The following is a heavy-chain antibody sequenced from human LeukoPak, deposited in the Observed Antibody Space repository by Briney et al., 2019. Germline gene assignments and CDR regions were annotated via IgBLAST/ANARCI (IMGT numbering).Heavy chain of an antibody. V-gene: IGHV1-69*05. D-gene: IGHD3-3*01. CDR3: AGAYDFWSGSDYYMDV. CDR1: GGTFSSYA. Sequence: ASVKVSCKASGGTFSSYAISWVRQAPGQGLEWMGGITPIFGTANYAQKFQGRVTITTDESTSTAYMELSSLRSEDTAVYYCAGAYDFWSGSDYYMDVWGKGTTVTVSS. CDR2: ITPIFGTA. J-gene: IGHJ6*03.